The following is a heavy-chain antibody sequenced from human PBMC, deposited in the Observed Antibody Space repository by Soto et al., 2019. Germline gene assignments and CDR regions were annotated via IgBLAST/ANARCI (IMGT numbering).Heavy chain of an antibody. V-gene: IGHV4-61*01. CDR2: VYHTGRT. CDR1: GGSFRSGSYY. Sequence: KTSETLSLTCTVSGGSFRSGSYYWSWIRQPPGKGLEWIGYVYHTGRTSYNPSLKSRVSISMDTSKNQFSLNLYSVTAAATAVYFCARDFAYFDSWGQGTLVTVSS. D-gene: IGHD3-3*01. J-gene: IGHJ4*02. CDR3: ARDFAYFDS.